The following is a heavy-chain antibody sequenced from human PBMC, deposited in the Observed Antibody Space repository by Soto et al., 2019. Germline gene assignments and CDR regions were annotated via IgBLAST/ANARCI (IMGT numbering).Heavy chain of an antibody. V-gene: IGHV3-30*18. Sequence: QVQLVESGGGVVQPGRSLRLSCEVSGFIFSTYVMHWVRQAPGKGLEWVAAISHDGSNQHYAVTVKGRFTISIDNPKHTLFLHINSLRAEDTDVYYFVKSDKDYFYCGMDVWGTGTTVTVSS. J-gene: IGHJ6*04. CDR1: GFIFSTYV. CDR2: ISHDGSNQ. D-gene: IGHD3-9*01. CDR3: VKSDKDYFYCGMDV.